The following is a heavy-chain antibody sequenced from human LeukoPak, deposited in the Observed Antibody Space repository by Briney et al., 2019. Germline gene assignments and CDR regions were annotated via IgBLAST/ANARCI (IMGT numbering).Heavy chain of an antibody. D-gene: IGHD4-17*01. J-gene: IGHJ3*02. Sequence: GGSLRLSCEGSGFIFSEYWMSWVRQAPGKGLEGVASVKQGGREKYYVDSVKGRFDISRDNAKNSLYLQMNSLRAEDTAVYYCAREIYGVGAFDIWGRGTMVTVSS. V-gene: IGHV3-7*01. CDR3: AREIYGVGAFDI. CDR1: GFIFSEYW. CDR2: VKQGGREK.